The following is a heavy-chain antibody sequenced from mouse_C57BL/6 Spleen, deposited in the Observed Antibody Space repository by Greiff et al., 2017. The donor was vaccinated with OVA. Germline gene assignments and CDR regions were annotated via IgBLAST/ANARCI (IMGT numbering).Heavy chain of an antibody. J-gene: IGHJ2*01. CDR3: ARGRDFVFDY. CDR1: GYTFTSYW. CDR2: IDPSDSYT. D-gene: IGHD2-4*01. V-gene: IGHV1-69*01. Sequence: QVQLQQPGAELVMPGASVKLSCKASGYTFTSYWMHWVKQRPGQGLEWIGEIDPSDSYTNYNQKFKGKSTLTVDKSSSTAYMQLSSLTSDAAAVYYCARGRDFVFDYWGQGTTLTVSS.